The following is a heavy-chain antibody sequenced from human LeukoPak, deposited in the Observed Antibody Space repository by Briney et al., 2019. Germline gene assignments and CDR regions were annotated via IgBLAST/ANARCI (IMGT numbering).Heavy chain of an antibody. CDR1: GFTVSSNY. D-gene: IGHD2/OR15-2a*01. J-gene: IGHJ4*02. Sequence: PGGSLRLSCAASGFTVSSNYMSWVRQAPGKGLEWVSVMFSGGTTYYADSVKGRFTISRDTSKNTLYLQMNSLRAEDTAVYYCARKSMTLDYWGQGTLVTVSS. V-gene: IGHV3-66*01. CDR3: ARKSMTLDY. CDR2: MFSGGTT.